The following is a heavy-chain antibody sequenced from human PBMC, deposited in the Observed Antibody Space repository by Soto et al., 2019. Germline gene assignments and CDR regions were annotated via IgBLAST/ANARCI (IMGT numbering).Heavy chain of an antibody. CDR2: INHSGST. Sequence: SETLSRTCAVYGGSFSGYYWSWIRQPPGKGLEWIGEINHSGSTNYNPSLKSRVTISVDTSKNQFSLKLSSVTAADTAVYYCARDRIRSDAFDIWGQRTMVTVSS. J-gene: IGHJ3*02. CDR3: ARDRIRSDAFDI. CDR1: GGSFSGYY. V-gene: IGHV4-34*01.